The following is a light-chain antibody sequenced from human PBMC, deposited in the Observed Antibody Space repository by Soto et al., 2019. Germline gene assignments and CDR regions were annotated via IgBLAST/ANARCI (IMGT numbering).Light chain of an antibody. J-gene: IGLJ1*01. CDR3: AAWDDSLNGHV. Sequence: QSVLTQPPSASGTPGQRVTISCSGSSSNIGSNTVSWYQQLPGTAPKLLIYSDHQRPSGVPDRLSGSKSGTSASLAISGLQSGDEADYYCAAWDDSLNGHVFGTGTKLTVL. V-gene: IGLV1-44*01. CDR2: SDH. CDR1: SSNIGSNT.